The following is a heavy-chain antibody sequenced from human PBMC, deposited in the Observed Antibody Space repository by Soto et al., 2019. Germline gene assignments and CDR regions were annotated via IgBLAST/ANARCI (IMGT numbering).Heavy chain of an antibody. V-gene: IGHV4-30-4*01. J-gene: IGHJ4*02. Sequence: PSETLSLTCSVSGGSISSGYYYWIWIRHSPGKGLEWIGYISNSGSTGYNPSLKTRLSMSVDRSKNQFTLRLTSVTAADTAVYFCATESGSTYGYFDYWGQGTQVTVSS. CDR2: ISNSGST. CDR3: ATESGSTYGYFDY. CDR1: GGSISSGYYY. D-gene: IGHD4-17*01.